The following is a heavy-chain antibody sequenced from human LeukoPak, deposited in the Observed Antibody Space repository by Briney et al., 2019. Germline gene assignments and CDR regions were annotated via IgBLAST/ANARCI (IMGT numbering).Heavy chain of an antibody. CDR2: MNPNSGNT. CDR1: GYTFTSYD. V-gene: IGHV1-8*03. Sequence: GASVKVSCKASGYTFTSYDINWVRQATGQGLEWMGWMNPNSGNTGYAQKFQGRVTITRNTSISTAYMELTSLRSDDTAVYYCAREWGGRSTYYFDSWGQGTLVTVSS. D-gene: IGHD1-26*01. J-gene: IGHJ4*02. CDR3: AREWGGRSTYYFDS.